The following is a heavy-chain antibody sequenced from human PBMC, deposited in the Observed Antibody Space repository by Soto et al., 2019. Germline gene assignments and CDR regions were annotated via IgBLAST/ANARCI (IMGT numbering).Heavy chain of an antibody. CDR1: GFNVSTDN. D-gene: IGHD6-6*01. CDR3: ARDRSIAGRNYHYGMDV. V-gene: IGHV3-53*02. CDR2: IYSGGNK. Sequence: EVQLVETGGGLIQPGGSLGLSCAASGFNVSTDNMSWVRQAPGQGLEWVSVIYSGGNKFYAESVKGRFTISRDNSKNTLYLQMNRVRVEDTAVYYCARDRSIAGRNYHYGMDVWGQGTTVTVS. J-gene: IGHJ6*02.